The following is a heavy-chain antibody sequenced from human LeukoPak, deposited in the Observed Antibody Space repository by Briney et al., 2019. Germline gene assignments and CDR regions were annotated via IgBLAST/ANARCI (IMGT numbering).Heavy chain of an antibody. V-gene: IGHV1-8*03. CDR3: ARDGSTGDAFDI. J-gene: IGHJ3*02. D-gene: IGHD6-13*01. CDR2: MNPNSGNT. CDR1: GYTFTSYD. Sequence: ASVKVSCKASGYTFTSYDINWVRQATGQGLEWMGWMNPNSGNTGYAQKFQGRVTITRNTSISTAYMELSRLRSDDTAVYYCARDGSTGDAFDIWGQGTMVTVSS.